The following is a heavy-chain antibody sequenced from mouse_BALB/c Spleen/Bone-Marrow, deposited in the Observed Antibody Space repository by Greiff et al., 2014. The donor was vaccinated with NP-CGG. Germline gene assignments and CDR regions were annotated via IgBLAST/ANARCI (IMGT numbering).Heavy chain of an antibody. V-gene: IGHV5-17*02. D-gene: IGHD3-3*01. J-gene: IGHJ4*01. CDR3: TRSGTLGAMDY. Sequence: EVHLVESGGGLVQPGGSRKLSCAASGFTFSSFGMHWVRQAPEKGLEWVAYISSGSSTIYYADTMKGRFTISRDNPKNTLFLQMTSLRSEDKAMYYCTRSGTLGAMDYWGQGTSVTVSS. CDR1: GFTFSSFG. CDR2: ISSGSSTI.